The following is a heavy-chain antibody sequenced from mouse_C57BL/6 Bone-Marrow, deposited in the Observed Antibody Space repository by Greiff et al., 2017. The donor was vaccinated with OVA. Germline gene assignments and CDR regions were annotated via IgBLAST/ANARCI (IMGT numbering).Heavy chain of an antibody. Sequence: EVQLQQSGPELVKPGASVKMSCKASGYTFTDYNMHWVKQSHGKSLEWIGYINPNNGGTSYNQKFKGKATLTVNKSSSTAYMELRSLTSEDSAVYYCARHEDGSSYYWYFDVWGTGTTVTVSS. CDR3: ARHEDGSSYYWYFDV. CDR1: GYTFTDYN. D-gene: IGHD1-1*01. CDR2: INPNNGGT. V-gene: IGHV1-22*01. J-gene: IGHJ1*03.